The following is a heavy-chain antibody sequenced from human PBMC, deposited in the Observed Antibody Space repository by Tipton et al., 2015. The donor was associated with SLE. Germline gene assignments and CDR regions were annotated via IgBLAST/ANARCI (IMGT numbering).Heavy chain of an antibody. CDR1: GGSISSSSYY. Sequence: TLSLTCTVSGGSISSSSYYWGWIRQPPGKGLEWIGSIYYSGSTYYNPSLKSRVTISVDTSKNQFSLKLSSVTAADTALYYCARAATSGAVGWYFDLWGRGTLVTVSS. CDR3: ARAATSGAVGWYFDL. V-gene: IGHV4-39*07. J-gene: IGHJ2*01. CDR2: IYYSGST. D-gene: IGHD2-15*01.